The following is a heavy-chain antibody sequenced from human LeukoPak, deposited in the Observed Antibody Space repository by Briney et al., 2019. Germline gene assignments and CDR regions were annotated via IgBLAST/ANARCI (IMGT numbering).Heavy chain of an antibody. CDR3: ARLQWYRLGDY. V-gene: IGHV4-39*01. Sequence: PSETLSLTCTVSGGSISSSSYYWGWIRQPPGKGLEWIGSIYYSGSTYYNPSLKSRVTISVDTSKNQFSLKLSSVTAADTAVYYCARLQWYRLGDYWGQGTLVTVSS. D-gene: IGHD4-23*01. CDR2: IYYSGST. CDR1: GGSISSSSYY. J-gene: IGHJ4*02.